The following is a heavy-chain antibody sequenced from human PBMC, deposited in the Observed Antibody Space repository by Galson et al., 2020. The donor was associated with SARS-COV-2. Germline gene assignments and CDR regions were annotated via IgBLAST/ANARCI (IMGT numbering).Heavy chain of an antibody. CDR3: ARESAVQCGYYMDV. V-gene: IGHV3-74*01. Sequence: GESLKTSCAAPGFTFSTYWMHWVRQAPRKGLVWVSRIHRDGSTTTYADSVQGRFTISRDNAKNTLYLQMGSLRAEDAAVYYCARESAVQCGYYMDVWGKGTTVTVSS. CDR2: IHRDGSTT. CDR1: GFTFSTYW. J-gene: IGHJ6*03. D-gene: IGHD2-21*01.